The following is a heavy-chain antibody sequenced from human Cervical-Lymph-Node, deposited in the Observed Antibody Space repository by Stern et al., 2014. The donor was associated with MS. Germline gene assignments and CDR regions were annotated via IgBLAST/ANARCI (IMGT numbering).Heavy chain of an antibody. Sequence: QDQLVQSGAEVKKPGASVKVSCKASVYTFTSYAMHWVRQAPGQRLEWMGWINAGNGNTKYSQKFQGRVTITRDTSASTAYMELSSLRSEDTAVYYCASPSGRLGGMDVWGQGTTVTVSS. CDR3: ASPSGRLGGMDV. D-gene: IGHD1-26*01. CDR2: INAGNGNT. CDR1: VYTFTSYA. V-gene: IGHV1-3*01. J-gene: IGHJ6*02.